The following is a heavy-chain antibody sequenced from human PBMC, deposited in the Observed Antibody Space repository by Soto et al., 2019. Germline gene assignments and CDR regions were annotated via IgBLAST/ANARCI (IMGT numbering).Heavy chain of an antibody. CDR1: GFTFQGFS. J-gene: IGHJ3*02. CDR3: ARPPVGISMKLVAFEI. CDR2: ISHDGSSQ. Sequence: GGCLRLSCETPGFTFQGFSMEWVPRASGQGAEWVAVISHDGSSQFYTDSVKGRFYISRDNSRNKMFLQMNSLRPEDTAVYYCARPPVGISMKLVAFEIWGQGTMVTVSS. V-gene: IGHV3-30-3*01. D-gene: IGHD1-20*01.